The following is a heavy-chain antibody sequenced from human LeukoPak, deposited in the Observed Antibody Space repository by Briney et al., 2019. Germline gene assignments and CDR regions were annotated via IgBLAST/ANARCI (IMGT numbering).Heavy chain of an antibody. CDR2: INHSGST. D-gene: IGHD5-18*01. V-gene: IGHV4-34*01. J-gene: IGHJ6*04. Sequence: PSETLSLTCAVYGGSFSGYYWRWLRQPPGKGLEWIGEINHSGSTNYNPSLKSRVTISVDTSKNQFSLKLSSVTAADTAVYYCARERGVDTAIYYYYYGMDVWGKGTTVTVSS. CDR1: GGSFSGYY. CDR3: ARERGVDTAIYYYYYGMDV.